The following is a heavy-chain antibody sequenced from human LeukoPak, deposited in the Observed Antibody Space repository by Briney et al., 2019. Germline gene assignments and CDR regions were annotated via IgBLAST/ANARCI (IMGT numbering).Heavy chain of an antibody. Sequence: GGSLRLSCAASGFTFSSYTMNWVRQAPGKGLEWVSVISGSGRSTYYADSVKGRFTISRDKSKNSLYLQMNSLRVEDTAIYYCAKSIVNSGTYIPFDYWGQGTLVTVSS. V-gene: IGHV3-23*01. CDR1: GFTFSSYT. CDR2: ISGSGRST. CDR3: AKSIVNSGTYIPFDY. J-gene: IGHJ4*02. D-gene: IGHD1-26*01.